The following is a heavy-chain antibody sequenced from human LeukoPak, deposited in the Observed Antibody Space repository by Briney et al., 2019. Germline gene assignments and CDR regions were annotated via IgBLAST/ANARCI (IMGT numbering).Heavy chain of an antibody. J-gene: IGHJ4*02. D-gene: IGHD6-19*01. CDR2: INSDGSST. CDR3: ARVPAVADYFDY. CDR1: GFTFSSYW. Sequence: GGSLRLSCAASGFTFSSYWMHWVRKAPGKGLVWVSRINSDGSSTSYADSVKGRFTISRDNAKNTLYLQMNSLRAEDTAVYYCARVPAVADYFDYWGQGTLVTVSS. V-gene: IGHV3-74*01.